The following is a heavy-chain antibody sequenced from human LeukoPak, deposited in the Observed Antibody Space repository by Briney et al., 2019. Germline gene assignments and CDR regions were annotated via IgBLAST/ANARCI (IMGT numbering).Heavy chain of an antibody. V-gene: IGHV3-48*03. CDR3: ARGRYCTNGACYFDY. CDR2: ISSSGSTI. CDR1: GFTFSSYE. D-gene: IGHD2-8*01. Sequence: GSLRLSCAASGFTFSSYEMNWVRQAPGKGLEWVSYISSSGSTIYYADSVKGRFTISRDNAKNSLYLQMNSLRAEDTAVYYCARGRYCTNGACYFDYWGQGTLVTVSS. J-gene: IGHJ4*02.